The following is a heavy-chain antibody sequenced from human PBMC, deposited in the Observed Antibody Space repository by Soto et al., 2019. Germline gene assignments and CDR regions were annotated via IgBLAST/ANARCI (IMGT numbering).Heavy chain of an antibody. V-gene: IGHV6-1*01. Sequence: TLSLTCAISGDSVSSNSAAWNWIRQSPSRGLEWLGRTYYRSKWYNDYAVSVKSRITINPDTSKNQFSLQLNSVTPEDTAVYYCARGGSHGYSSGWYVLHFDYWGQGTLVTVSS. J-gene: IGHJ4*02. CDR1: GDSVSSNSAA. CDR3: ARGGSHGYSSGWYVLHFDY. CDR2: TYYRSKWYN. D-gene: IGHD6-19*01.